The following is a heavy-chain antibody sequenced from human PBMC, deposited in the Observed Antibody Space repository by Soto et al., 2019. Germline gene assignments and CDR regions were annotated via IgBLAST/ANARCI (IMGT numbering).Heavy chain of an antibody. J-gene: IGHJ6*02. CDR3: AREENAWPLAYGLDV. Sequence: GGSLRLSCAASGFTFSSYWMTWVRQAPGKGLEWVANVKEDGREKHYVDSVRGRFTISRDNAKKSLYLQMNSLRAEDTATYYCAREENAWPLAYGLDVWGQGTTVTFSS. CDR2: VKEDGREK. V-gene: IGHV3-7*03. CDR1: GFTFSSYW. D-gene: IGHD2-2*01.